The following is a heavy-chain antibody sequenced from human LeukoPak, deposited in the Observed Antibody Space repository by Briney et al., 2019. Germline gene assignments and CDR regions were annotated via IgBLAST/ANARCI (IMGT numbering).Heavy chain of an antibody. J-gene: IGHJ4*02. CDR3: AKAGYGSGLYFFDY. Sequence: PGGSLRLSCAASGFTFSSYSMNWVRQAPGKGLEWVSSISSSSSYIYYADSVKGRFTISRDNAKNSLYLQMNSLRAEDTAVYYCAKAGYGSGLYFFDYWGQGTLVTVSS. D-gene: IGHD3-10*01. CDR2: ISSSSSYI. V-gene: IGHV3-21*04. CDR1: GFTFSSYS.